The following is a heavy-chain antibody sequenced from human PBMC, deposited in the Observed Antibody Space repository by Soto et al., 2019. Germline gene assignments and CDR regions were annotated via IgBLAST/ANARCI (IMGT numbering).Heavy chain of an antibody. Sequence: GGSLILSCAASGFTFIDYYVTLIRQAPGKGLEWVSYISFSGSTIYYADSVKGRFTISRDNAKNSLYLQMNNLRPEDTAVYYCAGGDSGSFDSWGQGTLVTVSS. CDR2: ISFSGSTI. V-gene: IGHV3-11*01. D-gene: IGHD3-16*01. CDR1: GFTFIDYY. CDR3: AGGDSGSFDS. J-gene: IGHJ4*02.